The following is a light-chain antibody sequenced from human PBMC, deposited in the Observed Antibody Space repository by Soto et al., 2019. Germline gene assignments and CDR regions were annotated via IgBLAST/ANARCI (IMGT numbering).Light chain of an antibody. CDR3: QQSYSTPYT. J-gene: IGKJ2*01. V-gene: IGKV1-39*01. Sequence: DSQMTQSPSSLSASVGDRVTITCRASQSISSYLNWYQQKPGKAPKLLIYAASSLQSGVPSRFSGSGSGTDFTLTISSQQPEDFATYYCQQSYSTPYTFGQGTKLEIK. CDR1: QSISSY. CDR2: AAS.